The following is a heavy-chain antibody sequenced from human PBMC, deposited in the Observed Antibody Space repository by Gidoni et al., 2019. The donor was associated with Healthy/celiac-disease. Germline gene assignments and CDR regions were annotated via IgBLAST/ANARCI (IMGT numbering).Heavy chain of an antibody. J-gene: IGHJ5*02. V-gene: IGHV3-30*03. CDR3: ARAVGLGNWFDP. CDR1: GFTFSSYG. Sequence: QVQLVESGGGVVQPGWSLRRSCAASGFTFSSYGMHWVRQAPGKGLEWVAVISYDGSNKYYADSVKGRFTISRDNSKNTLYLQMNSLRAEDTAVYYCARAVGLGNWFDPWGQGTLVTVSS. CDR2: ISYDGSNK. D-gene: IGHD3-22*01.